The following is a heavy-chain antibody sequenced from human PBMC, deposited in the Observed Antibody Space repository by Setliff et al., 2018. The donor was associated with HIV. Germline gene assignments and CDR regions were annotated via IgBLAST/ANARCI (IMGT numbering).Heavy chain of an antibody. J-gene: IGHJ4*02. D-gene: IGHD3-10*01. Sequence: SETLSLTCAVSGGSIMTGDWWSWVRQSPGKRLEWIGEISHSGSTNYNPSLRSRVTMSVDKSNNQFSLKLSSVTAADTAVYYCARHFYGSGSPSDYWGQGIVVTVSS. V-gene: IGHV4-4*02. CDR2: ISHSGST. CDR1: GGSIMTGDW. CDR3: ARHFYGSGSPSDY.